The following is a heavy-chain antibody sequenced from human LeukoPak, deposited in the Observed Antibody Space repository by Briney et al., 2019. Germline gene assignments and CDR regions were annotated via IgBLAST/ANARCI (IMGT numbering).Heavy chain of an antibody. Sequence: SETLSLTCTVSAGSINSGSYYWGWVRQPPGKGLEWIVSFFYTGRNYHYNPSLRSRVSVSIDTSNKQFSLKLTSVTAADTAIYYCMRDGDNSTYLTHGPFDFWGQGILVAVSS. CDR3: MRDGDNSTYLTHGPFDF. CDR2: FFYTGRN. CDR1: AGSINSGSYY. V-gene: IGHV4-39*07. D-gene: IGHD2/OR15-2a*01. J-gene: IGHJ4*02.